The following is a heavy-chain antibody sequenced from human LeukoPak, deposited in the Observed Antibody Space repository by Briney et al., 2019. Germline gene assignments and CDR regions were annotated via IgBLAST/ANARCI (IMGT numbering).Heavy chain of an antibody. CDR1: GYTFTSYG. Sequence: ASVKVSCKASGYTFTSYGISWVRQAPGQGLEWMGWISAYNGNTNYAQRLQGRVTMTTDTSTSTAYMELRSLRSDDTAVYYCARDYRWSSSWGGMDYWGQRTLVTVSS. D-gene: IGHD6-13*01. V-gene: IGHV1-18*01. CDR3: ARDYRWSSSWGGMDY. CDR2: ISAYNGNT. J-gene: IGHJ4*02.